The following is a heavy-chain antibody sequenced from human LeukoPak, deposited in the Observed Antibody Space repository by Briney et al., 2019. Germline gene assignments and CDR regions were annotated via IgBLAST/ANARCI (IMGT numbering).Heavy chain of an antibody. Sequence: GGSLRLSCAVSGFPVSSNHMGWVRQAPGKGLEWVSVIFGGGKTSYAGSVQGRVTLSRDNSKNTLYLQMTRLRVEDTAVYYCAKDQLSGQDGRDDAYWGQGTLVTVSS. J-gene: IGHJ4*02. CDR1: GFPVSSNH. CDR3: AKDQLSGQDGRDDAY. D-gene: IGHD5-24*01. CDR2: IFGGGKT. V-gene: IGHV3-53*01.